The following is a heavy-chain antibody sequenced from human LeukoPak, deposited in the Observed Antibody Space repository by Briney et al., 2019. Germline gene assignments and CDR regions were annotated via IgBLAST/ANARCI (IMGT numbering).Heavy chain of an antibody. CDR1: GGSFSGYY. D-gene: IGHD6-6*01. CDR2: INHSGST. V-gene: IGHV4-34*01. J-gene: IGHJ4*02. CDR3: ARHDAGIAARPYDN. Sequence: SETLSLTCAVYGGSFSGYYWSWIRQPPGKGLEWIGEINHSGSTNYNPSLKSRITISVDTSKNQFSLKLSSVTAADTAVYYCARHDAGIAARPYDNWGQGTLVTVSS.